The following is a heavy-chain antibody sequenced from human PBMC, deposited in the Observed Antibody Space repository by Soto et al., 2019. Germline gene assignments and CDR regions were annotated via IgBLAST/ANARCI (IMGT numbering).Heavy chain of an antibody. CDR3: ARATTVVTLFDY. CDR2: IYYSGST. CDR1: GGSISSYY. V-gene: IGHV4-59*01. D-gene: IGHD4-17*01. J-gene: IGHJ4*02. Sequence: SETLSLTCTVSGGSISSYYWSWIRQPPWKGLEWIGYIYYSGSTNYNPSLKSRVTISVDTSKNQFSLKLSSVTAADTAVYYCARATTVVTLFDYWGQGTLVTVSS.